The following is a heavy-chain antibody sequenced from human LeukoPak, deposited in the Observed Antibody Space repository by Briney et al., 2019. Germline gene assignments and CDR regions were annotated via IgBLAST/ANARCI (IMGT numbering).Heavy chain of an antibody. D-gene: IGHD4-17*01. CDR3: ARDRVGGDLTGVSLY. V-gene: IGHV1-18*01. Sequence: AAVKVSCKASGYPFDNFGLTWVRQAPGQGLEWMGWISAYNGNTHYAQKFRGRLTLTTETSTSTASLELRSLKSDDTAVYYCARDRVGGDLTGVSLYWGQGTLVTVSS. J-gene: IGHJ4*01. CDR2: ISAYNGNT. CDR1: GYPFDNFG.